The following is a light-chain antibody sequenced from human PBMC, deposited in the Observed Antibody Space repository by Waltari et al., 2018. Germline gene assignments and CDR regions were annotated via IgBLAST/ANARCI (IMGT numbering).Light chain of an antibody. Sequence: QSVLTQPPSVSAAPGQRVTISCSGGSPNIGNNYVSWYPQFQGTAPKILIYENTERPSGIPGRFSGSKSGTSATLDITGLQAGDEADYYCGTWDSSLSGAVFGGGTHLTVL. V-gene: IGLV1-51*02. CDR1: SPNIGNNY. J-gene: IGLJ7*01. CDR3: GTWDSSLSGAV. CDR2: ENT.